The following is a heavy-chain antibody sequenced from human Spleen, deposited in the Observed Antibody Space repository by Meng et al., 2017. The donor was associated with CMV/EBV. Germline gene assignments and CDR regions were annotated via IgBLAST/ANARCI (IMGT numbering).Heavy chain of an antibody. CDR3: ARVLYDPTPTNYYYYYYGMDV. D-gene: IGHD2/OR15-2a*01. V-gene: IGHV3-21*01. J-gene: IGHJ6*02. Sequence: LSLTCAASGFIFSSYRMNWVRQAPGKGLEWVSSITSSSSYIYYADSVKGRFTVSRDNAKNSLYLQMNSLRAEDTAVYYCARVLYDPTPTNYYYYYYGMDVWGQGTTVTVSS. CDR1: GFIFSSYR. CDR2: ITSSSSYI.